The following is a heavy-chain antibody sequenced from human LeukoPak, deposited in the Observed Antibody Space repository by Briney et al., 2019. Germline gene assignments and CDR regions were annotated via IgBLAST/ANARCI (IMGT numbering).Heavy chain of an antibody. V-gene: IGHV3-49*04. Sequence: GRSLRLSCVASGFIFGDYVLNWVRQAPGKGLEWVGFIRSKGYGGTTEYAASVKGRFTISRDDFKIIAYLQMNSLKTEDTAVYYCTRVGYSSSYYFDYWGQGTLVTVSS. D-gene: IGHD6-6*01. J-gene: IGHJ4*02. CDR2: IRSKGYGGTT. CDR1: GFIFGDYV. CDR3: TRVGYSSSYYFDY.